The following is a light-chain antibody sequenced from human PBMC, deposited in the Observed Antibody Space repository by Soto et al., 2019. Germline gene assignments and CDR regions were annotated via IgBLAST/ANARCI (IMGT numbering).Light chain of an antibody. Sequence: QSALTQPASMSGSPGQSITTSCTGTSSDIGTYNYVSWYQQHPGKVPKLMIYEVSNRPSGVSNRFSGSKSGNAASLTISGLQAEDEADYYCSSYTSSSTFLLFGGGTKVTVL. CDR1: SSDIGTYNY. CDR2: EVS. J-gene: IGLJ2*01. CDR3: SSYTSSSTFLL. V-gene: IGLV2-14*01.